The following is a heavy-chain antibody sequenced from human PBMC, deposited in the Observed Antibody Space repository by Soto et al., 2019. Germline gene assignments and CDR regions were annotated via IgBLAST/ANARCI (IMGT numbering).Heavy chain of an antibody. J-gene: IGHJ3*01. CDR1: GGSITTSIYN. CDR2: IYYDGST. CDR3: SRFYGNAFHV. V-gene: IGHV4-39*02. Sequence: QLQLQESGPGLVKPSETLSLTCSVSGGSITTSIYNWDWIRQPPGKGLEWIGTIYYDGSTSYNPSLKSPVTSSVDTSKTHFALKVNSVSAADTAVYYCSRFYGNAFHVWGRGTVVTVSS. D-gene: IGHD3-10*01.